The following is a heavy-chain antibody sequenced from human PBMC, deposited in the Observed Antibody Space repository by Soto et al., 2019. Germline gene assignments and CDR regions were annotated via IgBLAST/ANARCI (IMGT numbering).Heavy chain of an antibody. Sequence: AGGSLRLSCAASGFTFSSYGMHWVRQAPGKGLEWVAVISYDGSNKYYADSVKGRFTISRDNSKNTLYLQMNSLRAEDTAVYYCAKDKNWNDPPFDYWGQGTLVTVSS. CDR3: AKDKNWNDPPFDY. V-gene: IGHV3-30*18. J-gene: IGHJ4*02. CDR1: GFTFSSYG. D-gene: IGHD1-1*01. CDR2: ISYDGSNK.